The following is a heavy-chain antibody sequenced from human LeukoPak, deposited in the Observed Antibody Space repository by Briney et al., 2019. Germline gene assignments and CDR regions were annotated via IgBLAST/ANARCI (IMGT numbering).Heavy chain of an antibody. D-gene: IGHD6-19*01. CDR3: ARFRIIAVAGTKGFDY. Sequence: GASVKVSCKASGYDFTKYAVQWVRQAPGQRLEWMGWIDAGNGRTKYSQDFQGRVTMTRDTSISTAYMELSRLRSDDTAVYYCARFRIIAVAGTKGFDYWGQGTLVTVSS. J-gene: IGHJ4*02. CDR2: IDAGNGRT. V-gene: IGHV1-3*01. CDR1: GYDFTKYA.